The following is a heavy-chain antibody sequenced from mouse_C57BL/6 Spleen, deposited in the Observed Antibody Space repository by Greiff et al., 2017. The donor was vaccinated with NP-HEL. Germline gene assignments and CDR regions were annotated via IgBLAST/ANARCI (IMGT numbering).Heavy chain of an antibody. V-gene: IGHV1-59*01. Sequence: QVQLQQPGAELVRPGTSVKLSCKASGYTFTSYWMHWVKQRPGQGLEWIGVIDPSDSYTNYNQKFKGKATLTVDTSSSTAYMQLSSLTSEDSAVYYCARCDMGSWGQGTTLTVSS. D-gene: IGHD2-13*01. CDR1: GYTFTSYW. CDR3: ARCDMGS. J-gene: IGHJ2*01. CDR2: IDPSDSYT.